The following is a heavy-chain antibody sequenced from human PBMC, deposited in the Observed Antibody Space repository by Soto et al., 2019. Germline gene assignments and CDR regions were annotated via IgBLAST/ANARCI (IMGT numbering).Heavy chain of an antibody. D-gene: IGHD6-19*01. J-gene: IGHJ5*02. Sequence: ASVKVSCKTSGGTFSTHVIGWVRQAPGQGLEWMGGIVPKFGTTNYAHKFKGRVKITADESTSTAYMEVSSLTSEDTAVYYCVRGGSDNSGWYIWFDPWGQGTLVTVSS. CDR1: GGTFSTHV. CDR2: IVPKFGTT. CDR3: VRGGSDNSGWYIWFDP. V-gene: IGHV1-69*13.